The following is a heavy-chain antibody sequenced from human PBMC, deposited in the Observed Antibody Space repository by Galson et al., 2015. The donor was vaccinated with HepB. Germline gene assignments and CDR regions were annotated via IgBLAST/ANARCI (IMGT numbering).Heavy chain of an antibody. CDR2: ISYAGSK. CDR1: GFTFSNYG. CDR3: AKVPGRGYYDSSGFYTYSYYMDV. D-gene: IGHD3-22*01. Sequence: SLRLSCAASGFTFSNYGMHWVRQAPGKALEWVAIISYAGSKCYTDSVKGRFTISRDNSKSTLYLQLDSLRAEDTAVYYCAKVPGRGYYDSSGFYTYSYYMDVWGKGTTVTVSS. J-gene: IGHJ6*03. V-gene: IGHV3-30*18.